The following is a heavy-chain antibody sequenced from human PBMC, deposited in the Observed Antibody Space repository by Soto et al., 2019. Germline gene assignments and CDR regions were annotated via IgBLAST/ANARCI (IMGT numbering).Heavy chain of an antibody. Sequence: SETLSLTCTVSTDSISSSYWWSWARQPPGKGLEWIAEIHKSGSANYNPSLRSRVTISVDESTNQASLKLGSVTAADTAVYYCARGRRGFGYSYGWGDYYGMDVWGQGTTVTVSS. CDR3: ARGRRGFGYSYGWGDYYGMDV. J-gene: IGHJ6*02. CDR2: IHKSGSA. D-gene: IGHD5-18*01. V-gene: IGHV4-4*02. CDR1: TDSISSSYW.